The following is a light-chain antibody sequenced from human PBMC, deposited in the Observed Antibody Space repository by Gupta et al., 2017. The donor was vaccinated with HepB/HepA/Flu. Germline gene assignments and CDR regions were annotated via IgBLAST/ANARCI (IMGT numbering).Light chain of an antibody. CDR2: GAS. V-gene: IGKV3-20*01. CDR1: QSVSSSY. CDR3: QQYGSSPRT. J-gene: IGKJ1*01. Sequence: IVLTQSPGTLSLSPGERATLSCRASQSVSSSYLAWYQQKPGQAPRLLIYGASSRATGIPDRFSGSGSGTDGTLTISRLEPEEFAVYYCQQYGSSPRTFGQGTKVEIK.